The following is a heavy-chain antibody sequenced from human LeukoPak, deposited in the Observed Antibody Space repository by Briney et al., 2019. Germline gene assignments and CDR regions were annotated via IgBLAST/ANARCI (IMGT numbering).Heavy chain of an antibody. CDR3: TRGGATSSWYWFF. D-gene: IGHD6-13*01. Sequence: GGSLRLSRAASGFTFSSHWMTWVRQAPGKGPEWVASINKDGSEQYYVDSVKGRFTISRDNAKNSLSLQVSSLRAEDTAVYYCTRGGATSSWYWFFWGQGTLVTVSS. CDR2: INKDGSEQ. V-gene: IGHV3-7*01. CDR1: GFTFSSHW. J-gene: IGHJ4*02.